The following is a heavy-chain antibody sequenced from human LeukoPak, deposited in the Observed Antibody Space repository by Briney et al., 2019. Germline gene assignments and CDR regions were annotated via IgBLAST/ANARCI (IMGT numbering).Heavy chain of an antibody. J-gene: IGHJ4*02. CDR3: ARVRAGYSPFDY. D-gene: IGHD3-9*01. Sequence: GRSLRLSCAASGFTFSSYAMHWVRQAPGKGLEWVAVISYDGSNKYYADSVKGRFTISRDNSKNTLYLQMNSLRAEDTAVYYCARVRAGYSPFDYWGQGTLVTVSS. CDR2: ISYDGSNK. CDR1: GFTFSSYA. V-gene: IGHV3-30-3*01.